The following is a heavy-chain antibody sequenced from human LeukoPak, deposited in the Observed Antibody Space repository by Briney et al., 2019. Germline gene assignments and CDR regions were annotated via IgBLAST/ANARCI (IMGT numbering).Heavy chain of an antibody. Sequence: ASVKVSCKASGYTFTSYYMHWVRQAPGQGLEWMGIINPSGGSTSYAQKFQGRVTMTRDTSTSTVYMELSSLRSEDTAVYYCARAPHSGSYSSSNGFDYWGQGTVVTVSS. V-gene: IGHV1-46*01. CDR3: ARAPHSGSYSSSNGFDY. CDR1: GYTFTSYY. D-gene: IGHD1-26*01. CDR2: INPSGGST. J-gene: IGHJ4*02.